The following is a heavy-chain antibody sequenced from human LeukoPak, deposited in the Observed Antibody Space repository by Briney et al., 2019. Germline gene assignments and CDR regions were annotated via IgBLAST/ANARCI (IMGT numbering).Heavy chain of an antibody. CDR2: IYYSGST. V-gene: IGHV4-59*01. Sequence: PSETLSLTCTVSGGSISSYYWSWIRQPPGKGLEWIGYIYYSGSTNYNPSLKSRVIISVDTSKNQFSLKLSSVTAADTAVYYCASVSYYYYGMDVWGQGTTVTVSS. J-gene: IGHJ6*02. CDR3: ASVSYYYYGMDV. CDR1: GGSISSYY.